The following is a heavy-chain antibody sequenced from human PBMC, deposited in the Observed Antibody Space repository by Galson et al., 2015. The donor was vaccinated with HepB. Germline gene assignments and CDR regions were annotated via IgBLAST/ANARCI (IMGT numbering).Heavy chain of an antibody. V-gene: IGHV3-7*03. D-gene: IGHD3-10*01. CDR2: IREDGGAK. Sequence: CAASGFTFTNFYMSWVRQAPGKGLEWVAHIREDGGAKHYMDSVRGRFTISRDNSKNLLYLQMNSLRVEDTAIYYCARFRKADSGTLWVGFDIWGQGTLVTVSS. CDR1: GFTFTNFY. J-gene: IGHJ3*02. CDR3: ARFRKADSGTLWVGFDI.